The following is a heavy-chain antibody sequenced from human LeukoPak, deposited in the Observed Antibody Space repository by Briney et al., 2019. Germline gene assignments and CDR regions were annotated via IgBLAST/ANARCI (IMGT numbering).Heavy chain of an antibody. CDR1: GGSISSYY. CDR3: ARERLVGAQSDY. V-gene: IGHV4-4*07. Sequence: PSETLSLTCTVSGGSISSYYWSWTRQPAGKGLEWIGRIYISGSTNYNPSLKSRVTMSVDTSKTQFSLKLSSVTAADTAVYYCARERLVGAQSDYWGQGTLVTVSS. D-gene: IGHD1-26*01. CDR2: IYISGST. J-gene: IGHJ4*02.